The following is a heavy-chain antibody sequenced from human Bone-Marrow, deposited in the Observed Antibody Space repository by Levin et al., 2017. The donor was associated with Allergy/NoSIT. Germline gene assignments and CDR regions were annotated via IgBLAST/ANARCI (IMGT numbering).Heavy chain of an antibody. CDR1: GGSISSGGYY. CDR2: IYYSGST. D-gene: IGHD4-11*01. CDR3: ARDSNPDVAWFDP. J-gene: IGHJ5*02. V-gene: IGHV4-31*03. Sequence: PSETLSLTCTVSGGSISSGGYYWSWIRQHPGKGLEWIGYIYYSGSTYYNPSLKSRVTISVDTSKNQFSLKLSSVTAADTAVYYCARDSNPDVAWFDPWGQGTLVTVSS.